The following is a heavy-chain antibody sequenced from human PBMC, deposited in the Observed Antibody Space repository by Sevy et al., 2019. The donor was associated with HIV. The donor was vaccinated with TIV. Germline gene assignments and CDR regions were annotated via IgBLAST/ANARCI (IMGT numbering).Heavy chain of an antibody. V-gene: IGHV4-59*11. D-gene: IGHD1-26*01. CDR3: AGENAWGRGYS. Sequence: SETLSLTCTVSGGSLTSLYWNWIRQPPGEGLEWVANIYYNGHLNYHPSLKSRVTLSLDTSKNQFSLRLSSVTAADTAMYYCAGENAWGRGYSWGQGTLVTVSS. CDR1: GGSLTSLY. CDR2: IYYNGHL. J-gene: IGHJ4*02.